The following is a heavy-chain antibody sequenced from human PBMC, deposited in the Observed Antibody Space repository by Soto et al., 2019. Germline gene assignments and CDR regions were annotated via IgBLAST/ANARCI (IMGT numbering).Heavy chain of an antibody. Sequence: QVQLVESGGGVVQPGRSLRLSCSASGFTFSDFEMYWVRQAPGKGLDWVSFISYDGSNQYYAGSVKGRFTVSRDNSKNTLFLLMNSLRPEDTAVYFCARRTGTAPRFDYWGQGTLDTVSS. CDR3: ARRTGTAPRFDY. D-gene: IGHD1-7*01. J-gene: IGHJ4*02. CDR1: GFTFSDFE. V-gene: IGHV3-30-3*01. CDR2: ISYDGSNQ.